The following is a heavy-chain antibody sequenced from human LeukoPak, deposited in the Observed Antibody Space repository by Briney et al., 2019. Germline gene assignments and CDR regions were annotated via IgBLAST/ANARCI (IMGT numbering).Heavy chain of an antibody. Sequence: SGGSLRLSCAASEFSVGSNYMTWVRQAPGKGLEWVSLIYSGGSTYYADSVKGRFTISRDNSKNTLYLQMNSLRAEDTAVYYCARDPGAYSSSPIDYWGQGTLVTVSS. CDR2: IYSGGST. CDR3: ARDPGAYSSSPIDY. CDR1: EFSVGSNY. V-gene: IGHV3-66*01. J-gene: IGHJ4*02. D-gene: IGHD6-6*01.